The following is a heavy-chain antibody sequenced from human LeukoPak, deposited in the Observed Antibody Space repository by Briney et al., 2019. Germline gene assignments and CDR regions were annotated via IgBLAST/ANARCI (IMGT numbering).Heavy chain of an antibody. Sequence: ASVKVSCKASGYTFTSYGISWVRQAPGQGLEWMGWISAYNGNTNYAQKLQGRVTMTTDTSTSTAYMELRSLRSDDTAVYYCARVGHYDFWSGYLNWFDPWGQGTLVTVSS. J-gene: IGHJ5*02. V-gene: IGHV1-18*01. CDR2: ISAYNGNT. D-gene: IGHD3-3*01. CDR1: GYTFTSYG. CDR3: ARVGHYDFWSGYLNWFDP.